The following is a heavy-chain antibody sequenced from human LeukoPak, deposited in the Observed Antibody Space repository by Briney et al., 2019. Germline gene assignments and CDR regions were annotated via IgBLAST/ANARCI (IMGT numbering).Heavy chain of an antibody. CDR3: ARVGLRYCSSTSCTGGMDV. Sequence: GGSLRLSCAASGFTFSSYWMSWVRQAPGKGLEWVANIKQDGSEKYYVDSVKGRFTISRDNAKNSLYLLMNSLRAEDTAVYYCARVGLRYCSSTSCTGGMDVWGKGTTVTVSS. J-gene: IGHJ6*04. V-gene: IGHV3-7*03. CDR1: GFTFSSYW. D-gene: IGHD2-2*01. CDR2: IKQDGSEK.